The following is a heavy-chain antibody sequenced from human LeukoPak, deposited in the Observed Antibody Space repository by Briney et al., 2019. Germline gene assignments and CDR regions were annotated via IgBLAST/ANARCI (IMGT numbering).Heavy chain of an antibody. CDR2: INHRRST. CDR1: GGSFIGYY. D-gene: IGHD6-19*01. Sequence: PSETLSLTCAVYGGSFIGYYWTWIRQPPGKGLEWIGGINHRRSTKYSPSLKSRVTISVDMSKNHFSLRLSSVTAADTAMYYCARGTLYSGWSYYFDYWGQGTLVTVSS. J-gene: IGHJ4*02. V-gene: IGHV4-34*01. CDR3: ARGTLYSGWSYYFDY.